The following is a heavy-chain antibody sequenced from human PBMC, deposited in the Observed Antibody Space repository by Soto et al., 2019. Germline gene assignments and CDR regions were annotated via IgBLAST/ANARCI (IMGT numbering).Heavy chain of an antibody. Sequence: PSETLCLTCTMSVGYISISSYDRGWIRQPPGQGLEWIGSIYYSGSTYYNASLKSRVTISVDTSKSQFSLKLSSVTAADTAVYYGAGLGRTVGEIAVDGKYYFDYWGQGTMVTGSS. V-gene: IGHV4-39*01. J-gene: IGHJ4*02. CDR2: IYYSGST. CDR3: AGLGRTVGEIAVDGKYYFDY. D-gene: IGHD6-19*01. CDR1: VGYISISSYD.